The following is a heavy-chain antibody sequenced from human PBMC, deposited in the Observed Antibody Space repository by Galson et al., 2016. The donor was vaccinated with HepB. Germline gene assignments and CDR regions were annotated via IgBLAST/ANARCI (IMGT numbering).Heavy chain of an antibody. CDR2: INSDGSRT. J-gene: IGHJ3*02. CDR1: GVTFSSYW. D-gene: IGHD3-3*01. V-gene: IGHV3-74*01. CDR3: ARGKPPKIFGVVVIDDDAFDI. Sequence: SLRLSCAASGVTFSSYWMHWVRQAPGKGLVWVSHINSDGSRTSYVDSVKGRFTISRDNAKNTLYLQMNSLRAEDTAVYYCARGKPPKIFGVVVIDDDAFDIWGQGTMVTVSS.